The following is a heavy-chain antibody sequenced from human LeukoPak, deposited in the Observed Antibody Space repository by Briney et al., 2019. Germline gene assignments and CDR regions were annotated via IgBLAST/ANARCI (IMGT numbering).Heavy chain of an antibody. D-gene: IGHD3-10*01. V-gene: IGHV3-30*18. CDR3: AKPLNRDYYGSGSYHWFDP. J-gene: IGHJ5*02. CDR2: ISYDGNEK. CDR1: GLSISGYG. Sequence: GGSLRLSCAASGLSISGYGMHWVRQAPGKGLEWVTIISYDGNEKYYADSVKGRFTISRDNSKNTLYLQMNSLRAEDTAVYYCAKPLNRDYYGSGSYHWFDPWGQGTLVTVSS.